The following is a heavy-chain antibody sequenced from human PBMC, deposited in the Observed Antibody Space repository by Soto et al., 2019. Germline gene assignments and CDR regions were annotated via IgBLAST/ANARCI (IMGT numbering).Heavy chain of an antibody. Sequence: QVQLQQWGAGLLKPSETLSLTCAVYGGSFSGYYWSWIRQSPGKGLEWIGGINHSGSTNYNPSLKSRVTISIDTSKNQFSLKLNSVIAADTAMYYCARGGVVAAIGPGDHCYGMDVWGQGTTVTVSS. CDR3: ARGGVVAAIGPGDHCYGMDV. CDR2: INHSGST. CDR1: GGSFSGYY. D-gene: IGHD5-12*01. V-gene: IGHV4-34*01. J-gene: IGHJ6*02.